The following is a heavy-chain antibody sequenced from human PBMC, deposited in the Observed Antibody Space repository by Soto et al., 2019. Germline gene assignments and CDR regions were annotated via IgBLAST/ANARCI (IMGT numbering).Heavy chain of an antibody. CDR2: ISSSSNTM. CDR3: MRDRYSSGWYEDY. Sequence: EVQLVESGGGLVQPGGSLRLSCAASGFTFSTYGMNWVRQAPGKGLVWLSYISSSSNTMYYADSVKGRFTISRGNAKNSLYLKMNSLRDEDTAVYYCMRDRYSSGWYEDYWGQGTLVTVSS. CDR1: GFTFSTYG. D-gene: IGHD6-19*01. J-gene: IGHJ4*02. V-gene: IGHV3-48*02.